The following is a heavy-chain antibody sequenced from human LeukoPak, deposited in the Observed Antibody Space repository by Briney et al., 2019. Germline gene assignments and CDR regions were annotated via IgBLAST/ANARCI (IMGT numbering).Heavy chain of an antibody. CDR3: ARESRTIFGVVIIPFDY. V-gene: IGHV4-38-2*02. CDR2: IYHSGGT. CDR1: GYSISSGYY. D-gene: IGHD3-3*01. Sequence: SETLSLTCTVSGYSISSGYYWGWIRQPPAKGLEWIGSIYHSGGTYYNPSLKIRVTISVDTSKNQFSLKLSSVTAADTAVYYCARESRTIFGVVIIPFDYWGQGTLVTVSS. J-gene: IGHJ4*02.